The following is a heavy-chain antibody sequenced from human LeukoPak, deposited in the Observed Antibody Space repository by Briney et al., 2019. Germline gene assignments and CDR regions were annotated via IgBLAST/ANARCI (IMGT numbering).Heavy chain of an antibody. CDR2: IYTSGST. J-gene: IGHJ3*02. CDR3: ARDSYYYDSSGYADAFDI. D-gene: IGHD3-22*01. V-gene: IGHV4-61*02. CDR1: GGSISSGSYY. Sequence: SQTLSLTCTVSGGSISSGSYYWSWIRRPAGKGLEWIGRIYTSGSTNYNPSLKSRVTISVDTSKNQFSLKLSSVTAADTAVYYCARDSYYYDSSGYADAFDIWGQGTMVTVSS.